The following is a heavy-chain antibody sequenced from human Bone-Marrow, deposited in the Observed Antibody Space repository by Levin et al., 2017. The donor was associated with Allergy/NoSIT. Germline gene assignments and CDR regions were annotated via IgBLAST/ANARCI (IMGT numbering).Heavy chain of an antibody. J-gene: IGHJ4*02. Sequence: GGSLRLSCEASGFTFTNFEMNWVRQAPGRGLEWISYINLRGSTMYYADSVRGRFTISRDNAQNSLFLRMDSLTAEDTAVYYCARQVPNYYSGSGYYFDYWGQGTLVTVSS. V-gene: IGHV3-48*03. CDR2: INLRGSTM. D-gene: IGHD3-22*01. CDR1: GFTFTNFE. CDR3: ARQVPNYYSGSGYYFDY.